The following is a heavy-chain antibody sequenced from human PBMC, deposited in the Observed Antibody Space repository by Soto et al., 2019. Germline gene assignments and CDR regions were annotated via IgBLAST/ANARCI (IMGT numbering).Heavy chain of an antibody. J-gene: IGHJ4*02. V-gene: IGHV4-30-4*02. CDR3: ARTDTAMVHFDY. CDR2: IYYSGST. Sequence: SDTLSLTCTLSGGSISSGDYYWSWIRQPPGKGLEWIGYIYYSGSTYYNPSLKSRVTISVDTSKNQFSLKLSSVTAADTAVYYCARTDTAMVHFDYWGQGILVTVSS. CDR1: GGSISSGDYY. D-gene: IGHD5-18*01.